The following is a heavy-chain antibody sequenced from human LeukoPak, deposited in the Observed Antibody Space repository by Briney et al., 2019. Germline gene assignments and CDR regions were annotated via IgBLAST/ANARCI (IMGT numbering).Heavy chain of an antibody. V-gene: IGHV3-30*02. J-gene: IGHJ3*01. CDR1: GFIFSSYS. CDR3: GNFWSNLTAV. Sequence: GGSLRLSCAASGFIFSSYSMHWVRQAPGKGLEWVAFISYDGSNKYYADSVKGRFTISRDNSKNTLYLQMNTLRAEDTAVYYCGNFWSNLTAVWGQGTMVTVSS. CDR2: ISYDGSNK. D-gene: IGHD3-3*01.